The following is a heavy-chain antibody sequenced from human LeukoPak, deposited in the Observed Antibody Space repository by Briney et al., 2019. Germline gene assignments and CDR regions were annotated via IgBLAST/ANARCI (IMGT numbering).Heavy chain of an antibody. CDR3: ARAPYCSGGSCPPPDWFDP. CDR2: ISAYNGNT. J-gene: IGHJ5*02. D-gene: IGHD2-15*01. CDR1: GYTFTSYG. V-gene: IGHV1-18*04. Sequence: ASVKVSCKASGYTFTSYGISWVRQAPGQGLEWMGWISAYNGNTNYAQKLQGRVTMTTDTPTSTAYMELRSLRSDDTAVYYCARAPYCSGGSCPPPDWFDPWGQGTLVTVSS.